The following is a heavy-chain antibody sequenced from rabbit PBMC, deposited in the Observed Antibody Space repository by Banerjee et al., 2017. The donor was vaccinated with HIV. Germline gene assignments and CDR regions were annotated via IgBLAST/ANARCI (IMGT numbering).Heavy chain of an antibody. J-gene: IGHJ5*01. CDR2: IYPDYGST. CDR1: GIDFSSYG. Sequence: QEQLKETGGGLVQPGGSLKLSCKASGIDFSSYGISWVRQAPGKGLEWIAYIYPDYGSTDYASWVNGRFTISLDNAQNTVFLQMTSLTAADTATYFCAKHRYDWLDLWGPGTLVTVS. V-gene: IGHV1S47*01. CDR3: AKHRYDWLDL.